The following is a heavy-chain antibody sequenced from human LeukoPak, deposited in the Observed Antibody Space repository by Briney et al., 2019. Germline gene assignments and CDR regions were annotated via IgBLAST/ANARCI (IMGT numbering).Heavy chain of an antibody. CDR2: IYYSGST. Sequence: SETLSLTCTVSGGSISSYYWSWIRQPPGKGLEWIGYIYYSGSTNYNPSLKSRVTISVDTSKNQFSLKLSSVTAADTAVYYCVRGGYSSGWYPLDYWGQGTLVTVSS. V-gene: IGHV4-59*01. CDR3: VRGGYSSGWYPLDY. D-gene: IGHD6-19*01. CDR1: GGSISSYY. J-gene: IGHJ4*02.